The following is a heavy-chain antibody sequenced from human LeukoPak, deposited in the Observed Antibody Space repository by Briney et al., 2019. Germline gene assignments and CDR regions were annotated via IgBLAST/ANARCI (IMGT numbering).Heavy chain of an antibody. D-gene: IGHD3-10*01. CDR3: ARFTMVRRVAIFHAFDI. CDR1: GGSISSYY. Sequence: SETLSLTCTVSGGSISSYYWSWIRQPPGKGLEWIGRIYTSGSTNYNPSLKSRVTMSVDTSKNQFSLKLSSVTAADTAVYYCARFTMVRRVAIFHAFDIWSQGTMVTVSS. CDR2: IYTSGST. J-gene: IGHJ3*02. V-gene: IGHV4-4*07.